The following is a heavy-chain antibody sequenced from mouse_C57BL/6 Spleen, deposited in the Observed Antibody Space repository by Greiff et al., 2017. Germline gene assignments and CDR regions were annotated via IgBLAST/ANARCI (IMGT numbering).Heavy chain of an antibody. CDR2: IYPRSGNT. CDR1: GYTFTSYG. J-gene: IGHJ1*03. V-gene: IGHV1-81*01. Sequence: VQLQQSGAELVKPGASVKMSCKASGYTFTSYGISWVKQRTGQGLEWIGEIYPRSGNTYYNEKFKGKATLTADKSSSTAYMELRSLTSEDSAVYFCARRGDWYFDVWGTGTTVTVSS. CDR3: ARRGDWYFDV.